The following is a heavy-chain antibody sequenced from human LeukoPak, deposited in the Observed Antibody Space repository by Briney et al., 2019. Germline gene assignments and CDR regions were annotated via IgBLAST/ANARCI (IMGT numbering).Heavy chain of an antibody. D-gene: IGHD6-25*01. CDR1: GGSISSGSYY. CDR3: ARAPQRSLDAFDI. J-gene: IGHJ3*02. V-gene: IGHV4-61*02. CDR2: TYTSGST. Sequence: PSQTLSLTCTVSGGSISSGSYYWSWIRQPAGKGLEWIGRTYTSGSTNYNPSLTSRVTISVDTSKHQFSLKLSAVTAADTAVYYCARAPQRSLDAFDIWGQGTMVTVSS.